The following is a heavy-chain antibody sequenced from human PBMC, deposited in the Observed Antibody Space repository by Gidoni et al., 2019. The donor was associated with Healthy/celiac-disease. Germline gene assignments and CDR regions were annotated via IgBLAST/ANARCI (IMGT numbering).Heavy chain of an antibody. J-gene: IGHJ3*02. CDR2: IKSKTDGGTT. D-gene: IGHD3-10*01. Sequence: RLSCAASGFTFSNAGLSWVRQAPGKGLEWVGRIKSKTDGGTTDDAAPVKGRFNISRDDSKNTLYLQMNSLKTEDTAVYYWTTVSVVQGVIRAFDIWGQGTMVSVSS. V-gene: IGHV3-15*01. CDR3: TTVSVVQGVIRAFDI. CDR1: GFTFSNAG.